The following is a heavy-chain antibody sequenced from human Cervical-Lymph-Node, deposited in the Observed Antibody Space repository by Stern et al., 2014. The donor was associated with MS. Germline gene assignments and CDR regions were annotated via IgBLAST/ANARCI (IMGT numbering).Heavy chain of an antibody. J-gene: IGHJ6*02. D-gene: IGHD3-22*01. V-gene: IGHV3-30-3*01. CDR3: ARAAVGFDSGRYYPTLMSYFYYGMDV. Sequence: VQLVESGGGVVQPGRSLRLSCVASGFTFSTNSMHWVRQAPGKGLEWVAVISYDGSTENYAGSVKGRFTISRDNSKDTLYLQMNSLRAEDTSVYFCARAAVGFDSGRYYPTLMSYFYYGMDVWGQGTTVTVSS. CDR1: GFTFSTNS. CDR2: ISYDGSTE.